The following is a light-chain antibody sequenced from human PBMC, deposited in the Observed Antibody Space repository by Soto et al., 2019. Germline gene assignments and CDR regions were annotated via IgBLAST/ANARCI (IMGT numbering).Light chain of an antibody. CDR3: QQYGTSPDT. V-gene: IGKV3-20*01. CDR2: GAS. CDR1: QSVSSNY. Sequence: EKGLTQSPGTLSSSPGERATLSCRASQSVSSNYLAWYQKKPGQAPRLLIYGASNRANGIPDRFSGSGSGTDFTLTISNVDPKDFAVYNCQQYGTSPDTFGQGTKVYIK. J-gene: IGKJ2*01.